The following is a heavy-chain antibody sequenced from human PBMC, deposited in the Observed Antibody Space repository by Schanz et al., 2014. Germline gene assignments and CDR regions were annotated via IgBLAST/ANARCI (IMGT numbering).Heavy chain of an antibody. V-gene: IGHV3-48*01. CDR3: ASGVHVSSLQKGLQF. J-gene: IGHJ1*01. Sequence: EVRLVESGGGLVQPGGSLRLSCEASGFDFNSYSMNWVRQVPGKWLEWLSYIATSSSTRHYADSVKGRVTISRDNAKNSVSLQMRRLRVEDTAVYYCASGVHVSSLQKGLQFWGRGTLVIVSS. D-gene: IGHD3-10*01. CDR2: IATSSSTR. CDR1: GFDFNSYS.